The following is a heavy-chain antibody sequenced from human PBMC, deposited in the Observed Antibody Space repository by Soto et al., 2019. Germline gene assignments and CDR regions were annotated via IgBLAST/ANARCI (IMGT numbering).Heavy chain of an antibody. V-gene: IGHV3-30*18. J-gene: IGHJ6*02. D-gene: IGHD3-9*01. Sequence: QVQLVESGGGVVQPGRSLRLSCAASGFTFSSYGMHWVRQAPGKGLEWVAVISYDGSSQYYAESVKGRFTISRDNSKNTLYLQMNSLRGEDTAVYFCAKGETLTGYPGYYYHSMNVWGQGTKVTVS. CDR1: GFTFSSYG. CDR2: ISYDGSSQ. CDR3: AKGETLTGYPGYYYHSMNV.